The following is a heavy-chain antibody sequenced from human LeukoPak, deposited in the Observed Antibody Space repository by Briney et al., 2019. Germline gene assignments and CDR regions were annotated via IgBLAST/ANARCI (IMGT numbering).Heavy chain of an antibody. CDR1: GGSISSSSYY. J-gene: IGHJ4*02. CDR2: IYYSGST. CDR3: ARDHIDGSGSYALDY. V-gene: IGHV4-39*07. Sequence: SETLSLTCTVSGGSISSSSYYRGWIRQPPGKGLEWIGSIYYSGSTYYNPSLKSRVTISVDTSKNQFSLKLSSVTAADTAVYYCARDHIDGSGSYALDYWGQGTLVTVSS. D-gene: IGHD3-10*01.